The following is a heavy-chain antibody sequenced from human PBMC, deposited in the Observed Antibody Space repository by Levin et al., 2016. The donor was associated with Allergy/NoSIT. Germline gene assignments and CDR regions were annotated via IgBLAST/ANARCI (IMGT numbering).Heavy chain of an antibody. V-gene: IGHV3-15*01. Sequence: WIRQPPGKGLEWVGRIKRKSDGGTTDYAAPVKGRFTISRDDSKNMLYLQMNSLKIEDTAVYYCTIDRFGFGSGTVTRSGALDNWFDPWGQGKLVTVSS. CDR3: TIDRFGFGSGTVTRSGALDNWFDP. D-gene: IGHD3-10*01. J-gene: IGHJ5*02. CDR2: IKRKSDGGTT.